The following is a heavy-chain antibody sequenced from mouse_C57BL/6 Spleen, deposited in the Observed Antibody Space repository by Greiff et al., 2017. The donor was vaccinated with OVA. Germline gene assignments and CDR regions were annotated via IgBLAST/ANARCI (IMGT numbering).Heavy chain of an antibody. V-gene: IGHV1-54*01. D-gene: IGHD2-4*01. Sequence: QVQLQQSGAELVRPGTSVKVSCKASGYAFTNYLIEWVKQRPGQGLEWIGVINPGSGGTNYNEKFKGKATLTADKSSSTAYMQLSSLTSEDSAVYFCARSRDYDPAWFAYWGQGTLVTVSA. CDR2: INPGSGGT. CDR1: GYAFTNYL. CDR3: ARSRDYDPAWFAY. J-gene: IGHJ3*01.